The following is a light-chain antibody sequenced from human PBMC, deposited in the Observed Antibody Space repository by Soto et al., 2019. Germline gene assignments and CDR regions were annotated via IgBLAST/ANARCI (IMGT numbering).Light chain of an antibody. V-gene: IGLV1-44*01. CDR1: SSNIGSNT. Sequence: QSVLTQPPSASGTPGQSVTVSCSGSSSNIGSNTVTWYQQLPGTPPILLLYSNNLRSSGVPDRFSGSRSGTSASLAISGLQSEDYVDYYCAPWDVRPNGSVFGIGTNVTV. CDR3: APWDVRPNGSV. CDR2: SNN. J-gene: IGLJ1*01.